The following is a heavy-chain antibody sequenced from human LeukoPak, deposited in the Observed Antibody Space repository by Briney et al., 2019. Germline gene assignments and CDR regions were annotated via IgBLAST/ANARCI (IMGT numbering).Heavy chain of an antibody. V-gene: IGHV3-30*02. CDR3: AKDASNLAAATAIDS. CDR1: GFTFSSYG. CDR2: LRYDGSNK. J-gene: IGHJ4*02. D-gene: IGHD2-15*01. Sequence: GGSLRLSCAASGFTFSSYGMHWVRQAPGKGLEWVAFLRYDGSNKDYADSVKGRFTISRDNSKNTLDLEMNSLRAEDTAVYYCAKDASNLAAATAIDSWGQGTLVTVSS.